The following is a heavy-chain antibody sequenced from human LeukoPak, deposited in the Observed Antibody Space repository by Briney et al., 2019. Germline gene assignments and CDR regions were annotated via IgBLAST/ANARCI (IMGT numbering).Heavy chain of an antibody. V-gene: IGHV4-34*10. D-gene: IGHD5-12*01. CDR1: GGSFSGYY. J-gene: IGHJ3*02. CDR3: ARDLRLDI. Sequence: SETLSLTCAVYGGSFSGYYWSWIRQPPGKGLEWIGEINQIGEINHSGSTNYNPSLKSRVTISVDTSKNQFSLKLSSVTAADTAVYYCARDLRLDIWGQGTMVTDSS. CDR2: INHSGST.